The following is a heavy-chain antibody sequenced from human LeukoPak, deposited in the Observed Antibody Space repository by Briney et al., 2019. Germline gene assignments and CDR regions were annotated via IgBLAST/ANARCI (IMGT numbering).Heavy chain of an antibody. CDR2: FIVRDGST. D-gene: IGHD3-10*01. CDR3: AKDDAWLRFGE. Sequence: GGSLRLSCAASGFTFSNYAMSWVRQAPGKGLEWVSAFIVRDGSTYYAASVKGRFTISRDNSKNTLYLEVISLTAEDTAVYYCAKDDAWLRFGEWSQGTLVTVSS. J-gene: IGHJ4*02. V-gene: IGHV3-23*01. CDR1: GFTFSNYA.